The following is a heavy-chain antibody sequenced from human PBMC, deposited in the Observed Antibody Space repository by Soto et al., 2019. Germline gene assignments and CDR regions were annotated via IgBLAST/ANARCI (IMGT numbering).Heavy chain of an antibody. V-gene: IGHV3-23*01. CDR1: GFTFISYA. Sequence: GGSLRLSCAASGFTFISYAMSWVRQAPGKGLEWVSAISGSGGSTYYADSVKGRFTISRDNSKNTLYLQMNSLRADDTAVYYCAYSSTPFDYWGQGTLVTVSS. J-gene: IGHJ4*02. CDR3: AYSSTPFDY. CDR2: ISGSGGST. D-gene: IGHD6-13*01.